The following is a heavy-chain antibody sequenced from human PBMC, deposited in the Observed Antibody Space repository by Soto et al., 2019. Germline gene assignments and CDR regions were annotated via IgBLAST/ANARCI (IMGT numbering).Heavy chain of an antibody. V-gene: IGHV3-23*01. CDR1: GFTFSSYG. CDR3: AGASAATGYYFES. D-gene: IGHD6-19*01. Sequence: EVQLLESGGGLVQPGGSLRLSCAASGFTFSSYGMSWVRQAPGRGLEWVSTITISGDRTYYADSVQGRFTVSRDNSQNTLYLQMSSLTAEDTALYYCAGASAATGYYFESWGQGTLVTVSS. CDR2: ITISGDRT. J-gene: IGHJ4*02.